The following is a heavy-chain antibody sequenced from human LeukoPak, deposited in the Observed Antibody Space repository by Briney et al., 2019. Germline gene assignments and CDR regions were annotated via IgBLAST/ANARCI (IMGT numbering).Heavy chain of an antibody. Sequence: PSETLSLTCTVSGASISSYYWSWIRQPPGKGLEWIGYIYYSGSTNYNPSLKSRVTISVDTSKNQFSLKLSSVTAADTAVYYCARDRRYCSSTSCYAFDIWGQGTMVTVSS. D-gene: IGHD2-2*01. J-gene: IGHJ3*02. CDR3: ARDRRYCSSTSCYAFDI. CDR2: IYYSGST. CDR1: GASISSYY. V-gene: IGHV4-59*01.